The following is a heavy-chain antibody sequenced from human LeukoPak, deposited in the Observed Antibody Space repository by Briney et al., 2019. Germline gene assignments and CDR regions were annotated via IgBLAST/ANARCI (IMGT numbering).Heavy chain of an antibody. CDR2: IKQDGSEK. CDR3: AREGYYGVYPYYFDY. D-gene: IGHD4-17*01. V-gene: IGHV3-7*03. J-gene: IGHJ4*02. CDR1: GFTFSSYW. Sequence: GGSLRLSCAASGFTFSSYWMSWVRQAPGKGLEWVANIKQDGSEKYYVDSVKGRFTISRDNAKNSLYLQMNSLRAEDTAVYYCAREGYYGVYPYYFDYWGQGTLVTVSS.